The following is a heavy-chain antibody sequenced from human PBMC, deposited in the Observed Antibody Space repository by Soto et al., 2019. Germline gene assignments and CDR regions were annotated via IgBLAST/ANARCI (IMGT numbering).Heavy chain of an antibody. CDR2: IYYSGST. CDR1: GGSISIYY. Sequence: SETLSLTCTVSGGSISIYYWSWIRHPPGKGLEWIGYIYYSGSTNYNPSLKSRVTISVDTSKNQFSLKLSSVTAADTAVYYCARGRYYDSSGYYGNDAFDIWGQGTMVTVSS. J-gene: IGHJ3*02. V-gene: IGHV4-59*01. D-gene: IGHD3-22*01. CDR3: ARGRYYDSSGYYGNDAFDI.